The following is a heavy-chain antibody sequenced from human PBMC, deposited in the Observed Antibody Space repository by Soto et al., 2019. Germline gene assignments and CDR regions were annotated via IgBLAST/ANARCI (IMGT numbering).Heavy chain of an antibody. D-gene: IGHD3-22*01. CDR3: ARKDKSGYFNWFDP. CDR2: IFPSDSDT. V-gene: IGHV5-51*01. Sequence: LKISCRTSGYRFTSYWIARVRQMPGKGLEWMGIIFPSDSDTRYSPSFQGQVTISADRSTSTVFLQWASLKASDTAVYFCARKDKSGYFNWFDPWGQGTLVTVSS. J-gene: IGHJ5*02. CDR1: GYRFTSYW.